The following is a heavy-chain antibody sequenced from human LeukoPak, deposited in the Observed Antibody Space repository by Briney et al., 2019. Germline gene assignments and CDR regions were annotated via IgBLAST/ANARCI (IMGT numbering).Heavy chain of an antibody. Sequence: PGGSLRLSCAASGFTVSSNYMSWVRQAPGKGLEWVSVIYSGGSTYYADSVKGRFTISRDNSKNTLYLQMNSLRAEDTAVYYCAGEQSSWYAGYFDYWGQGTLVTVSS. CDR3: AGEQSSWYAGYFDY. V-gene: IGHV3-53*01. CDR1: GFTVSSNY. D-gene: IGHD6-13*01. J-gene: IGHJ4*02. CDR2: IYSGGST.